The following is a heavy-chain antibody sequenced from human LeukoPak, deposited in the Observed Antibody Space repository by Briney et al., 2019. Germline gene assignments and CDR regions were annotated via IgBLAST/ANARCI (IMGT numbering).Heavy chain of an antibody. D-gene: IGHD2-21*02. CDR1: GGSISSYY. J-gene: IGHJ4*02. V-gene: IGHV4-59*01. Sequence: KPSETLSLTCTVSGGSISSYYWSWIRQPPGKGLEWLGYIYYSGNTNYNPSLKSRVTISVDTSRNQFSLKLSSVTAADTAVYYCAREGPTATSIDYWGQGTLVTVSS. CDR3: AREGPTATSIDY. CDR2: IYYSGNT.